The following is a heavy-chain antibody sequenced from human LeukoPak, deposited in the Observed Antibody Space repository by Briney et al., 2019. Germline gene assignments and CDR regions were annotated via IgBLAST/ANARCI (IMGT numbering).Heavy chain of an antibody. Sequence: GGSLRLSCAASGFTFDDYAMHWVRQAPGKGLEWVSGISWNSGSIGYADSVKGRFTISRDNAKNSLYLQMNSLRAEDTAVYYCARVATYYYDSSGYYPGRYFDYWGQGTLVTVSS. J-gene: IGHJ4*02. V-gene: IGHV3-9*01. CDR2: ISWNSGSI. CDR3: ARVATYYYDSSGYYPGRYFDY. D-gene: IGHD3-22*01. CDR1: GFTFDDYA.